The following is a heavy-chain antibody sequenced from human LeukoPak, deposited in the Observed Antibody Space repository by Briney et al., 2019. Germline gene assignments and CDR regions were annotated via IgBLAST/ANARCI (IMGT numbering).Heavy chain of an antibody. Sequence: PGSSLRLSCAASRFSFSSSVMHWVRQAPGKGLEWMAVISYDGSNKFYADSVKGRFTISRDNSKNTLYLQMNSLRAEDTAVYYCARESSGSGTYVPDYWGQGTLVTVSS. CDR3: ARESSGSGTYVPDY. CDR1: RFSFSSSV. J-gene: IGHJ4*02. CDR2: ISYDGSNK. V-gene: IGHV3-30*03. D-gene: IGHD3-10*01.